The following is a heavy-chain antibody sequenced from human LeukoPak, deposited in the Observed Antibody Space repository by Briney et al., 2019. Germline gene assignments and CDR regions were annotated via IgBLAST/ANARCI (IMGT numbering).Heavy chain of an antibody. CDR3: AREASLTYYDFWSGYYSGGGYFDY. Sequence: SETLSLTXTVSGGSISSYYWSSIRQPAGKGLEWLGRIYTSGSTNYNPSLKSRVTMSVDTSKNQFSLKLSSVTAADTAVYYCAREASLTYYDFWSGYYSGGGYFDYWGQGTLVTVSS. CDR2: IYTSGST. V-gene: IGHV4-4*07. J-gene: IGHJ4*02. D-gene: IGHD3-3*01. CDR1: GGSISSYY.